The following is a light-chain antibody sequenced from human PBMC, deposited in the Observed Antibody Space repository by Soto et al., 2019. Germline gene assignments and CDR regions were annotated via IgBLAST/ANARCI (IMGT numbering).Light chain of an antibody. Sequence: EIVFTQTPTTPSLSPGERATLFSRSSQSVSSYLAWYQQKPGQAPRLLIYDASNRATGIPARFSGSGSGTDFTLTISSLEPEDFAVYYCQQRSNWPPITFGQGTRLEI. V-gene: IGKV3-11*01. CDR3: QQRSNWPPIT. J-gene: IGKJ5*01. CDR2: DAS. CDR1: QSVSSY.